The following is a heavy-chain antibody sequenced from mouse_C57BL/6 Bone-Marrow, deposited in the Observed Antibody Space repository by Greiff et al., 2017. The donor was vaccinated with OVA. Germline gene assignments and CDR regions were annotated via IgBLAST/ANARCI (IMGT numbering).Heavy chain of an antibody. V-gene: IGHV14-4*01. CDR3: ITTVVARAFFDY. Sequence: VQLQQSGAELVRPGASVKLSCTASSFNIKDDYMHWVKQRPEQGLEWIGWIDPENGDTEYASKFQGKATITADTSSNTAYLQLSSLTSEDTAVYYCITTVVARAFFDYWGQGTTLTVSS. CDR1: SFNIKDDY. CDR2: IDPENGDT. J-gene: IGHJ2*01. D-gene: IGHD1-1*01.